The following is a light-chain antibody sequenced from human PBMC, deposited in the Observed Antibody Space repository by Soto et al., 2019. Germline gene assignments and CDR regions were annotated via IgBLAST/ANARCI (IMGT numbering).Light chain of an antibody. V-gene: IGLV2-8*01. Sequence: QSALTQPPSASGSPGQSVTISCTGTSSDVGGYNFVSWYQQHPGKAPKLIIYEVTKRPSGVPDRFSGSKSGNTASLTVSGLQAEDADDYYCSSYSGTNNYVFGTGTKVTV. CDR1: SSDVGGYNF. CDR3: SSYSGTNNYV. J-gene: IGLJ1*01. CDR2: EVT.